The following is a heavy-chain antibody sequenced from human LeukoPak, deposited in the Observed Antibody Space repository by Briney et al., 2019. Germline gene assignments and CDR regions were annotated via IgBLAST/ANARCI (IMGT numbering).Heavy chain of an antibody. Sequence: ASVKVSCKASGYTFTSSYMHWVRQAPGQGLEWMGIINPSGGNTTYAQKFQGRVTMTRDMSTSTVYMELSSLRPEDTAVYYCARDPGYDTSGYYYGYFDYWGLGTLVTVSS. CDR3: ARDPGYDTSGYYYGYFDY. CDR2: INPSGGNT. V-gene: IGHV1-46*01. D-gene: IGHD3-22*01. CDR1: GYTFTSSY. J-gene: IGHJ4*02.